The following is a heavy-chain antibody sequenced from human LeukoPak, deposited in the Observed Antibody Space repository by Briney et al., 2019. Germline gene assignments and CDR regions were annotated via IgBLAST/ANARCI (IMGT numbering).Heavy chain of an antibody. Sequence: SETLSLTCTVSGGSISSSSYYWGWIRQPPGKGLEWIGSIYYSGSTYYNPSLKSRVTISVDTSKNQFSLKLSSVTAADTAVYYCASLGSYYDILTGSRRPYYFDYWGQGTLVTVSS. J-gene: IGHJ4*02. D-gene: IGHD3-9*01. CDR3: ASLGSYYDILTGSRRPYYFDY. CDR1: GGSISSSSYY. V-gene: IGHV4-39*01. CDR2: IYYSGST.